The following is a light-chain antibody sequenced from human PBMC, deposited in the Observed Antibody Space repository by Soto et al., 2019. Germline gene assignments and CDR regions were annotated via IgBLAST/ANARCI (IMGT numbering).Light chain of an antibody. J-gene: IGKJ4*01. CDR3: QQYGSSPLT. CDR1: QSVTNSY. CDR2: GAS. Sequence: EIVMPPSPVTLSVSPGERATLSCRASQSVTNSYLAWYQQKPGQAPRLLIYGASSRATGIPDRFSGSGSGTDFTLTISRLEPEDFAVDYGQQYGSSPLTVGGGTKVDIK. V-gene: IGKV3-20*01.